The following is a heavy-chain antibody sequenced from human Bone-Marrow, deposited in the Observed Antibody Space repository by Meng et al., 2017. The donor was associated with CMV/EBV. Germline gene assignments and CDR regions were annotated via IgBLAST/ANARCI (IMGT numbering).Heavy chain of an antibody. Sequence: GESLKISCAASGFTFSSYAMHWVRQAPGKGLEYVSAISSNGGSTYYADSVKGRFTISRDNSKSTLYLQMGSLRAEDMAVYYCARDVWLLPFYGMDVWGQGTTVTFSS. CDR3: ARDVWLLPFYGMDV. J-gene: IGHJ6*02. D-gene: IGHD3-22*01. CDR1: GFTFSSYA. V-gene: IGHV3-64*02. CDR2: ISSNGGST.